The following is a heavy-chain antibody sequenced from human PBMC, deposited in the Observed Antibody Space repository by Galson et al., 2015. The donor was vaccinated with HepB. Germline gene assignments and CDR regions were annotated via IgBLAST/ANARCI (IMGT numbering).Heavy chain of an antibody. Sequence: SVKVSCKASGYTFTTYSMHWLRQAPGQRLEWLGWIDGGNGNTKYSEKFQGRVSTTRDTSASTAYMELSSLTSEDTAVYYCARDQQWWLVSWGFDYWGQGTLVTVSS. CDR1: GYTFTTYS. CDR2: IDGGNGNT. V-gene: IGHV1-3*01. J-gene: IGHJ4*02. CDR3: ARDQQWWLVSWGFDY. D-gene: IGHD6-19*01.